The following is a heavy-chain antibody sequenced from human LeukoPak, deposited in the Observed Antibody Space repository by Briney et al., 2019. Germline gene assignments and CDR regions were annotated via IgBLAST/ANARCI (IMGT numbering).Heavy chain of an antibody. CDR3: ARDGYSNYWYLNL. CDR1: GFAFSSYA. D-gene: IGHD6-13*01. V-gene: IGHV3-23*01. CDR2: ISGTGGRT. J-gene: IGHJ4*02. Sequence: EGFLRLSCAASGFAFSSYAMSWVRQAPGKGLEWVSSISGTGGRTYYADSVKGRFTISRDNSKNTLDLQMNSLRADDTAVYYCARDGYSNYWYLNLWGQGTLVTVSS.